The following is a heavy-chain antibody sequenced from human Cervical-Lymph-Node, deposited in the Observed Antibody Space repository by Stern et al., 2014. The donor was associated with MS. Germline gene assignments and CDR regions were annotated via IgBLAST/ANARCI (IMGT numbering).Heavy chain of an antibody. CDR3: AHRRHYYHSSRSHNLLDK. D-gene: IGHD3-22*01. Sequence: QVTLRESGPTLVKPTQTLTLTCTFSGFSFNISGVAVGWVRQPPGQALEWLTLIYWDDDKRYNPSLKSRLNITKDTSKNQVVLTMTNMDPVDTATYYCAHRRHYYHSSRSHNLLDKWGQGILVTVSS. CDR1: GFSFNISGVA. V-gene: IGHV2-5*02. CDR2: IYWDDDK. J-gene: IGHJ4*02.